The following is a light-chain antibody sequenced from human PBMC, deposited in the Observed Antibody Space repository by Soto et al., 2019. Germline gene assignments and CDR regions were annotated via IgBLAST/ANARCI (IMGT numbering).Light chain of an antibody. Sequence: QAVVTQAASASGTPRQRVTISCSGSSSNIGSNYVYWYQQLPGTAPKLLIYSDDQRPSGVPDRFAGSKSGTSASLAISGLRSEDEAHYYCAAWDDSLRGLLFGGGTKLTVL. J-gene: IGLJ2*01. CDR2: SDD. CDR3: AAWDDSLRGLL. V-gene: IGLV1-47*02. CDR1: SSNIGSNY.